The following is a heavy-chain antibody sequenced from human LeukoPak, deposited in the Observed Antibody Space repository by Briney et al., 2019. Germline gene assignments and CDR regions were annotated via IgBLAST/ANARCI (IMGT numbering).Heavy chain of an antibody. J-gene: IGHJ6*02. CDR2: TIPIFGTA. Sequence: EASVKVSCKASGGTFSSYAISWVRQAPGQGLEWMGGTIPIFGTAHYAQKFQGRVTIAADGSTSTVYMELSSLRSEDTAVYYCARAHSRNYYYYGIDVWGQGTTVTVSS. D-gene: IGHD3-10*01. CDR3: ARAHSRNYYYYGIDV. V-gene: IGHV1-69*13. CDR1: GGTFSSYA.